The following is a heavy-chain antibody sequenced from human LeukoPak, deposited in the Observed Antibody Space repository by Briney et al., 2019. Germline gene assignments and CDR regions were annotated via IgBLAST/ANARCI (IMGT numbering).Heavy chain of an antibody. CDR3: ARGARGAGSYFPDY. J-gene: IGHJ4*02. CDR1: GYTFTSYD. Sequence: GASVKVSCKASGYTFTSYDINWVRQATGQGLEWMGWMNPNSGNTGYAQKFQGRVTMTRDTSISTVYMELSSLTSDDTAVYFCARGARGAGSYFPDYWGQGTPVTVSS. D-gene: IGHD1-26*01. CDR2: MNPNSGNT. V-gene: IGHV1-8*01.